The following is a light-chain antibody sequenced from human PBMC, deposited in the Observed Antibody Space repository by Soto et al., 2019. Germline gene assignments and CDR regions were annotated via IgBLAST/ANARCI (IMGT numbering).Light chain of an antibody. CDR3: QQGKTFPFT. CDR1: HGVSGW. J-gene: IGKJ3*01. Sequence: IQMTQSPSSVSASVGDTVTLSCQTSHGVSGWLAWYQQKPCKAPTLLIYTVSNLQSGVPSRFSGSGSGTDFSLTITNLQPEDCATYFCQQGKTFPFTFGPGTKVEVK. V-gene: IGKV1-12*01. CDR2: TVS.